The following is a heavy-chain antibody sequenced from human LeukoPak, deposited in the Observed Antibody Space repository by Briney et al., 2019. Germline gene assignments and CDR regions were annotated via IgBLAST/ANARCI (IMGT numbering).Heavy chain of an antibody. CDR1: GFTFSSYG. CDR2: ISYDGSNK. J-gene: IGHJ4*02. D-gene: IGHD1-26*01. Sequence: QPGRSLRLSCAASGFTFSSYGMHWVRQAPGKGLEWVAVISYDGSNKYYADSVKGRFTISRDNSKTTLYLQMNSLRAEDTAVYYCAKGKVGAGLELDYWGQGTLVTVSS. CDR3: AKGKVGAGLELDY. V-gene: IGHV3-30*18.